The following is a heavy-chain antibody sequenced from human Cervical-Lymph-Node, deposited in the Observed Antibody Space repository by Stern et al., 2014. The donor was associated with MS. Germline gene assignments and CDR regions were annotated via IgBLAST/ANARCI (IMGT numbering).Heavy chain of an antibody. J-gene: IGHJ6*02. V-gene: IGHV2-5*01. CDR2: LYGNDDK. CDR3: AHSLPMVRGVLSYGMDV. Sequence: QVTLRESGPTLVKPTQTLTLTCTFSGFSLSTSGVGVGWIRQPPGKALEWLALLYGNDDKRYSPSLKSRLTITKDTSKNQVVLTMTNMDPVDTATYYCAHSLPMVRGVLSYGMDVWGQGTTVTVSS. D-gene: IGHD3-10*01. CDR1: GFSLSTSGVG.